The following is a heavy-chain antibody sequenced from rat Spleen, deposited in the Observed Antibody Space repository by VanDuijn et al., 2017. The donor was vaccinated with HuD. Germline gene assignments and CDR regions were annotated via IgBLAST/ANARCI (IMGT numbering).Heavy chain of an antibody. CDR3: ARFQYYSGGVMDA. V-gene: IGHV2-6*01. Sequence: QVQLKESGPGLVQPSQTLSLSCTVAGFSLTNYNVHWVRQPPGKGLEWIAAIWSGGSIYYNSVFKSRLSISRDTSKSQVVLKMNSLQTEDTDMYFCARFQYYSGGVMDAWGQGASVTVSS. CDR2: IWSGGSI. J-gene: IGHJ4*01. D-gene: IGHD1-1*01. CDR1: GFSLTNYN.